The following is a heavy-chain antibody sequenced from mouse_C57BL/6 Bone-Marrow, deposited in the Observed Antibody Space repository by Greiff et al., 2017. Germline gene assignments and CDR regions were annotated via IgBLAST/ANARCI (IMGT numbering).Heavy chain of an antibody. J-gene: IGHJ3*01. D-gene: IGHD1-1*01. V-gene: IGHV1-72*01. Sequence: QVQLQQPGAELVKPGASVKLSCKASGYTFTSYWMHWVKQRPGRGLEWIGSIDPNSGGTKYNEKFKSKATLTVDKASSTAYMQISSLTSEDSAVYYCARSYYGSSPWFAYWGQGTLVTVSA. CDR1: GYTFTSYW. CDR2: IDPNSGGT. CDR3: ARSYYGSSPWFAY.